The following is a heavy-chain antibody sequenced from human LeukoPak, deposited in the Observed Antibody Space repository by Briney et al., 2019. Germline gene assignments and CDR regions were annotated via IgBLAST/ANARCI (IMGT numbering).Heavy chain of an antibody. CDR2: IYHSGST. Sequence: SETLSLTCAVSGYSISSGYYWGWIRQPPGRGLEWIGSIYHSGSTYYNPSLKSRVTISVDTSKNQFSLKLSSVTAADTAVYYCARFSCSSTSCYRFDYWGQGTLVTVSS. CDR1: GYSISSGYY. CDR3: ARFSCSSTSCYRFDY. D-gene: IGHD2-2*01. J-gene: IGHJ4*02. V-gene: IGHV4-38-2*01.